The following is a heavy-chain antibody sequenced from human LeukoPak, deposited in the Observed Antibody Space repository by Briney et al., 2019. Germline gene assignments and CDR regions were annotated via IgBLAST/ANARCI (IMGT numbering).Heavy chain of an antibody. D-gene: IGHD5-24*01. V-gene: IGHV3-30*18. Sequence: PGGSLRLSCAASGFTFSSYGMHWVRQAPGKGLEWVAVISSDGSDKYYADSVKGRFTIATDNFTNTLYLQMTRLRAEETAVYYCTKSGDGYNYAQDYYYYGMDVCGQGTTVTVSS. CDR1: GFTFSSYG. J-gene: IGHJ6*02. CDR2: ISSDGSDK. CDR3: TKSGDGYNYAQDYYYYGMDV.